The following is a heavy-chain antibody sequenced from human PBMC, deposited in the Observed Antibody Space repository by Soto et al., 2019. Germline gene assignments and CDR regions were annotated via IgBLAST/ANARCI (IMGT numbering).Heavy chain of an antibody. V-gene: IGHV1-46*01. CDR3: AWGWEPVGAFDI. J-gene: IGHJ3*02. Sequence: ASVKVSCKASGYTFTSYSMHWVRQAPGQGLEWMGIINPSGGSTSYAQKFQGRVTMTRDTSTSTVYMELSSLRSEDTAVYYCAWGWEPVGAFDIWGQGTMVTVSS. D-gene: IGHD1-26*01. CDR1: GYTFTSYS. CDR2: INPSGGST.